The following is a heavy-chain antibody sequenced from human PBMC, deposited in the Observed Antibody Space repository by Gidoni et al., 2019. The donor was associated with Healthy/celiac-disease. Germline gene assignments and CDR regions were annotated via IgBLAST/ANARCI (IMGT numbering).Heavy chain of an antibody. CDR3: AHVVRYFDWLLEAIDY. Sequence: QITLKESGPTLVKPTQTLTLTCTFSGFSLSTSGVGVVWIRQPPGKPLDWLALIYWDDDKRYSPSLKSRLTISKDTSKNQVVLTITNMDPVDTATYYCAHVVRYFDWLLEAIDYWGQGTLVTVSS. V-gene: IGHV2-5*02. CDR2: IYWDDDK. D-gene: IGHD3-9*01. J-gene: IGHJ4*02. CDR1: GFSLSTSGVG.